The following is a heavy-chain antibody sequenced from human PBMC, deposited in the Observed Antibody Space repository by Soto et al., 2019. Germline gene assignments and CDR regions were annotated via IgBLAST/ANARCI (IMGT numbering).Heavy chain of an antibody. D-gene: IGHD5-18*01. V-gene: IGHV3-48*02. CDR3: ARDPDTVMAPGGSRVDS. Sequence: EVQLVESGGGLVQPGGSLRLTCAASGFSFSSYSMNWVRQVPGKGLEWVSYISSVSTTIHYADSVKGRFTISRDNAKDSLYLQMNSLRDEDTAVYYCARDPDTVMAPGGSRVDSWGQGTLVTVSS. CDR1: GFSFSSYS. CDR2: ISSVSTTI. J-gene: IGHJ4*02.